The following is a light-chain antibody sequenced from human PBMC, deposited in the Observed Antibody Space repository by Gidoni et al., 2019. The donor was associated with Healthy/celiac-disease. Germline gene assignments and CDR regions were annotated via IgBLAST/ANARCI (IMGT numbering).Light chain of an antibody. CDR1: QSVSSN. J-gene: IGKJ5*01. Sequence: EIVMTQSPATLSVSPGERATLSCRASQSVSSNLAWYQQKPGQAPRLLIYGASTRATGIPAMFSGSGSGTEFTLTISSLQSEEFAVYYCQQYNNWPLTFGQXTRLEIK. CDR2: GAS. CDR3: QQYNNWPLT. V-gene: IGKV3-15*01.